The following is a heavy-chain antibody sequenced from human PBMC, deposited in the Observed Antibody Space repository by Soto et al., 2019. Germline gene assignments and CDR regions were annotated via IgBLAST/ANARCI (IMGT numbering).Heavy chain of an antibody. J-gene: IGHJ3*01. CDR1: EFTFRSYW. Sequence: PGGSLRLSCAASEFTFRSYWMHWVRQSPGKGLVWVSRISGDGSSTSYADSVKGRFTISRDNAKNTMNLQMDSLRAEDTAVYYCARSLPGTYGAFDLWGQGTMVTVS. CDR2: ISGDGSST. V-gene: IGHV3-74*01. CDR3: ARSLPGTYGAFDL. D-gene: IGHD1-7*01.